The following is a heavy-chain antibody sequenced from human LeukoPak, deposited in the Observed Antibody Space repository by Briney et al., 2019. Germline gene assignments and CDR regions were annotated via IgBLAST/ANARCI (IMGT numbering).Heavy chain of an antibody. V-gene: IGHV4-30-4*01. CDR1: GGSISSGDYY. D-gene: IGHD6-13*01. Sequence: SETLSLNCTVSGGSISSGDYYWSWIRQPPGKGLEWIGYIYYSGSTYYNPSLKSRVTISVDTSKNQFSLKLSSVTAADTAVYYCARDSSSWFDYWGQGTLVTVSS. J-gene: IGHJ4*02. CDR3: ARDSSSWFDY. CDR2: IYYSGST.